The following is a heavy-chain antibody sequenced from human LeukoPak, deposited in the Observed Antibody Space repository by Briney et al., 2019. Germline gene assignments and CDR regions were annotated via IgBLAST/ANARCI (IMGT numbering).Heavy chain of an antibody. CDR3: ARWGVWGSSISIPNWFDP. Sequence: SETLSLTCTVSGGSISSGGYYWSWVRQHPGKGLEWIGYIYYSGSTYYNPSLKSRVTISVDTSKNQFYLKLSSVTAADTAVYYCARWGVWGSSISIPNWFDPWGQGTLVTVSS. J-gene: IGHJ5*02. D-gene: IGHD3-16*01. CDR1: GGSISSGGYY. V-gene: IGHV4-31*03. CDR2: IYYSGST.